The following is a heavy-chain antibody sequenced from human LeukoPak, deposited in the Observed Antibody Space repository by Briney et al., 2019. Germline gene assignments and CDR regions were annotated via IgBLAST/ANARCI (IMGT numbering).Heavy chain of an antibody. CDR3: VRDARGGKFQWAVPLDFDY. J-gene: IGHJ4*02. CDR1: GYTFTSYG. CDR2: ISAYNGNT. D-gene: IGHD6-19*01. V-gene: IGHV1-18*01. Sequence: ASVKVSCKASGYTFTSYGISWVRQAPGQGLEWMGWISAYNGNTNYAQKLQGRVTMTTDTSTSTVYMELSSLRSDDTAVYFCVRDARGGKFQWAVPLDFDYWGQGTLVTVSS.